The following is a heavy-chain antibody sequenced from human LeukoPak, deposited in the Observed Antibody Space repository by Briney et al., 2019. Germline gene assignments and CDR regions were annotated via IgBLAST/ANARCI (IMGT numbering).Heavy chain of an antibody. J-gene: IGHJ4*02. CDR1: GYSFTSYW. V-gene: IGHV5-51*01. Sequence: GESLQISCRGSGYSFTSYWIGWVRQLPGKGLEWMGIIYPGDSDTRYSPSFQGQVTISADKSISTAYLQWSSLKASDTAMYYCARLPMGAVAGTLDYWGQGTLVTVSS. CDR2: IYPGDSDT. CDR3: ARLPMGAVAGTLDY. D-gene: IGHD6-19*01.